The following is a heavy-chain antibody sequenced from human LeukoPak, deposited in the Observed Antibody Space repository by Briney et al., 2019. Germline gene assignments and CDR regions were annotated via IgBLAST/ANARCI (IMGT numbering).Heavy chain of an antibody. CDR3: ARSPIGLGFFDY. D-gene: IGHD7-27*01. J-gene: IGHJ4*02. V-gene: IGHV1-2*02. CDR1: GYTVTGYY. Sequence: ASAKVSCKASGYTVTGYYIHWVRQAPGQGLEWMGWITPNSDDTNYAQKFQGRVSMTRDTSISTAYMELSSLRSDDTAVYYCARSPIGLGFFDYWGQGTLVTVSS. CDR2: ITPNSDDT.